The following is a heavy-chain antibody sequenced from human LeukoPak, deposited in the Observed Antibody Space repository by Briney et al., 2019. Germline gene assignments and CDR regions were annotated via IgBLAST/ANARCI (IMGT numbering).Heavy chain of an antibody. CDR1: GYTFTSYY. J-gene: IGHJ5*02. D-gene: IGHD4-23*01. CDR2: INPSGGSA. CDR3: ARDNSVEDTAWWSDP. V-gene: IGHV1-46*01. Sequence: ASVKVSCKASGYTFTSYYMHWVRQAPGQGLEWMGIINPSGGSASYAQKFQGRVTMTRDMSTSTDYMELSSLRSEDTAVYYCARDNSVEDTAWWSDPWGQGTLVTVSS.